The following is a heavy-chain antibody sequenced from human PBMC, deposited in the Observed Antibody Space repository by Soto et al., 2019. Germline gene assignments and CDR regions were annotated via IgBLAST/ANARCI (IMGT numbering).Heavy chain of an antibody. V-gene: IGHV1-69*13. CDR1: GGTFSIYA. CDR3: ARDRGPSSGYYPYWFDP. CDR2: IIPIFGTA. D-gene: IGHD3-22*01. J-gene: IGHJ5*02. Sequence: SVKVSCKASGGTFSIYAISWVRQAPGQGLEWMGEIIPIFGTANYAQKFQGRVTITADESTSTAYMELSSLRSEDTAVYYCARDRGPSSGYYPYWFDPWGQGTLVTVSS.